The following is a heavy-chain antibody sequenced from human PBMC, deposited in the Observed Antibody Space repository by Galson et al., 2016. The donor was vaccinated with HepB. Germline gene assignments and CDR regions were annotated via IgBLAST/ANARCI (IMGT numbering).Heavy chain of an antibody. CDR1: GYTFTAYY. J-gene: IGHJ4*02. CDR2: ISPNSGDA. V-gene: IGHV1-2*06. Sequence: SVKVSCKASGYTFTAYYIHWVRQAPGQGLGWMGRISPNSGDANFAQKFQGRVSMTRDTSLSTAYMELTRLRSDDTAVYYCARDSDYDFWTGCRHWGQGTLVTVSS. D-gene: IGHD3-3*01. CDR3: ARDSDYDFWTGCRH.